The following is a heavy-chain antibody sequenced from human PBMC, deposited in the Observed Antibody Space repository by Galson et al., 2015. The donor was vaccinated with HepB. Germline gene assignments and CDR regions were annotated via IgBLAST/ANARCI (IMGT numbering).Heavy chain of an antibody. CDR2: INPNSGGT. CDR3: ARATSYSGYDSDIDY. Sequence: SVKVSCKASGYTFTGYYMHWVRQAPGQGLEWMGWINPNSGGTNYAQKFQGWVTMTRDTSISTAYMELSRLRSDDTAVYYCARATSYSGYDSDIDYWGQGTLVTVSS. CDR1: GYTFTGYY. V-gene: IGHV1-2*04. D-gene: IGHD5-12*01. J-gene: IGHJ4*02.